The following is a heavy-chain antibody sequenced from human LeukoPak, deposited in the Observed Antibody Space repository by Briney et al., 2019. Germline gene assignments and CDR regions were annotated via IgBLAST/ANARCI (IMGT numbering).Heavy chain of an antibody. Sequence: ASVKVSCKASGYTFSDYYMHWVRQAPGQGLEWMGWINPNSGGTKYAQKFQGRVTMTRDTSTSTVYMELSSLRSEDTAVYYCARVGGIRSYYDSSGYYVFGAFDIWGQGTMVTVSS. J-gene: IGHJ3*02. CDR1: GYTFSDYY. CDR2: INPNSGGT. V-gene: IGHV1-2*02. D-gene: IGHD3-22*01. CDR3: ARVGGIRSYYDSSGYYVFGAFDI.